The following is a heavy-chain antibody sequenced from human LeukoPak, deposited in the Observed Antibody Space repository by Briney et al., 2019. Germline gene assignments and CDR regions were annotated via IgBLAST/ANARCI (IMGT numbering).Heavy chain of an antibody. CDR2: IYHSGST. J-gene: IGHJ4*02. V-gene: IGHV4-4*02. D-gene: IGHD4-17*01. Sequence: SETLSLTCAVSGGSISSSNWWSWVRQPPGKGLEWIGEIYHSGSTNYNPSLKSRVTISVDKSKNQFSLKLSSVAAADTAVYYCARVPPGYGDYDNYFDYWGQGTLVTVSS. CDR3: ARVPPGYGDYDNYFDY. CDR1: GGSISSSNW.